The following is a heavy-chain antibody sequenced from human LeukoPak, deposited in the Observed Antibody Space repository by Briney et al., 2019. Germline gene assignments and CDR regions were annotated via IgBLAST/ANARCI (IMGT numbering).Heavy chain of an antibody. CDR1: GXSISTYF. Sequence: SETLSLTCSVSGXSISTYFWSWIRQPPGKGLEWIGYISYSGGTNYNPSLKSRVTISIDTSKNQFSLKLSSVTVADTAVYYCAREVYSSSLGGWCDPWGQGTLVTVSS. J-gene: IGHJ5*02. V-gene: IGHV4-59*01. D-gene: IGHD6-13*01. CDR2: ISYSGGT. CDR3: AREVYSSSLGGWCDP.